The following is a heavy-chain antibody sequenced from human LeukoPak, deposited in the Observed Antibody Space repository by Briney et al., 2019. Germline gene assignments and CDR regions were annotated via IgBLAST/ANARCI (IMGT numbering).Heavy chain of an antibody. Sequence: SETLSLTCAVYGGSFSGYYWSWIRQPPGKGLEWIGEINHSGTTNYNPSLKSRVTISVDTSKNQFSLKLSSVTAADTAVYYCARGAYDVWQQLSHWGYYYYYGMDVWGQGTSVTVSS. D-gene: IGHD6-13*01. CDR2: INHSGTT. V-gene: IGHV4-34*01. J-gene: IGHJ6*02. CDR1: GGSFSGYY. CDR3: ARGAYDVWQQLSHWGYYYYYGMDV.